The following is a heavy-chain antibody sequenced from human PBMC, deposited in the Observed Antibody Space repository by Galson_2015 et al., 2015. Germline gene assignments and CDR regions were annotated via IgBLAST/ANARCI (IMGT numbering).Heavy chain of an antibody. CDR1: GLTLTGYV. CDR2: ISGSGGST. Sequence: SLRLSCAASGLTLTGYVMSWVRQAPGKGLEWVSDISGSGGSTYYADSVQGRFIISRDNSKNTLFLQMTSLRAEDTAVYYCAKGVSSSFYYYMDVWGKGTTVTVSS. J-gene: IGHJ6*03. D-gene: IGHD6-6*01. V-gene: IGHV3-23*01. CDR3: AKGVSSSFYYYMDV.